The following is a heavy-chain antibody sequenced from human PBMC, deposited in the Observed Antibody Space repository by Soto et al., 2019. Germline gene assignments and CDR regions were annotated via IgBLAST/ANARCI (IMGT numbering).Heavy chain of an antibody. Sequence: QVQLQESGPGLVKPSQTLSLTCTVSGDSISVGYYWSWIRQHTGKGLEWIGYVSPSGTTYYNPSLKSRVSISTDTSKNQFSLEVSSVTAADTAVYYCARDRGSYGMDVWGQGTTVTVSS. CDR3: ARDRGSYGMDV. J-gene: IGHJ6*02. V-gene: IGHV4-31*03. CDR1: GDSISVGYY. CDR2: VSPSGTT.